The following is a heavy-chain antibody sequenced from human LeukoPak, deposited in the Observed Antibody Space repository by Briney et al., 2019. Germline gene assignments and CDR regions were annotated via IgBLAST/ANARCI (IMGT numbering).Heavy chain of an antibody. CDR1: GYTFTSYG. J-gene: IGHJ6*02. V-gene: IGHV1-18*01. CDR3: ARVLDYYDSSGYYPMRYGMDV. Sequence: ASVKVSCKASGYTFTSYGISWVRQAPGQGLEWMGWISAYNGNTNYAQKLQGRVTMTTDTSTSTAYMELGSLRSDDTAVYYCARVLDYYDSSGYYPMRYGMDVWGQGTTVTVSS. CDR2: ISAYNGNT. D-gene: IGHD3-22*01.